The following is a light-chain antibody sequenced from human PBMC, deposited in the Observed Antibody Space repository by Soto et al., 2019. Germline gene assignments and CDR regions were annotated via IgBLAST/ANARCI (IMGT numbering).Light chain of an antibody. CDR2: WVS. CDR3: MQGTHWPRT. CDR1: QGLVYEDGNTY. Sequence: DVVMTQSPLSLPVTLGQPASISCRSSQGLVYEDGNTYLNWFQQRPGQSPRRLIYWVSNRDSGVPDRFSGSGSGSDFTLKISRVEAEDVGLYYCMQGTHWPRTFGQGTKLEIK. V-gene: IGKV2-30*01. J-gene: IGKJ1*01.